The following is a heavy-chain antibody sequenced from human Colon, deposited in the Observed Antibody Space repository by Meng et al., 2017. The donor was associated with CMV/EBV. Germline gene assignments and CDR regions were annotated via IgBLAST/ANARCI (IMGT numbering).Heavy chain of an antibody. J-gene: IGHJ6*02. CDR3: ARDRRNNVGIDV. Sequence: GASLEISWASSGFTFSSYWMSWVRQAPGKGLEWVANIKQDGSEKYYVNSVKGRFTISRDNAKNSLYLQMNSLRAEDTAVYYCARDRRNNVGIDVWGQGTTVTVSS. CDR2: IKQDGSEK. D-gene: IGHD2-8*01. V-gene: IGHV3-7*01. CDR1: GFTFSSYW.